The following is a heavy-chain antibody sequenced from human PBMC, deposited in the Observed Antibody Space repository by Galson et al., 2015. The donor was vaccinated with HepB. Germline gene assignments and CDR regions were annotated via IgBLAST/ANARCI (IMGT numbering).Heavy chain of an antibody. CDR2: ISYDGSNK. CDR1: GFTFSSYG. V-gene: IGHV3-30*18. J-gene: IGHJ4*02. Sequence: SLRLSCAASGFTFSSYGMHWVRQAPGKGLEWVAVISYDGSNKYYADSVKGRFTISRDNSKNTLYLQMNSLRAEDTAVYYCAKEASSVFDYWGQGTLVTVSS. CDR3: AKEASSVFDY.